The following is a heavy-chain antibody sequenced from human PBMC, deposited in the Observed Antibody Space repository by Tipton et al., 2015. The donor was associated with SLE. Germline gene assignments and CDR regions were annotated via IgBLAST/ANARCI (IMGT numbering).Heavy chain of an antibody. J-gene: IGHJ6*03. CDR1: GFTFSDHY. V-gene: IGHV3-11*04. Sequence: SGFTFSDHYMDWVRQAPGKGLEWVSHISGSGSTIYYADSVKGRFTISRDNAKKSVFLQMNSLRAEDTAVYYCAKASYDYYYMDVWGNGTTVTVSS. CDR3: AKASYDYYYMDV. CDR2: ISGSGSTI.